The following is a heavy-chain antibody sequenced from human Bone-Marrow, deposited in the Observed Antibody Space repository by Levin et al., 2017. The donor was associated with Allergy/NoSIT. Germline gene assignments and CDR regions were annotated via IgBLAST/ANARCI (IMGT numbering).Heavy chain of an antibody. J-gene: IGHJ5*02. CDR2: IYQSGST. CDR3: ARGEGGGGYCGSSACYWLDP. Sequence: PSETLSLTCTVSGGSMSGFYWKWIRQSPGKGLEWIGFIYQSGSTKYNPSLESRVTISLDTSKNQFSLKVRSVTAADTAVYYCARGEGGGGYCGSSACYWLDPWGQGILVTVSS. D-gene: IGHD5-12*01. V-gene: IGHV4-59*01. CDR1: GGSMSGFY.